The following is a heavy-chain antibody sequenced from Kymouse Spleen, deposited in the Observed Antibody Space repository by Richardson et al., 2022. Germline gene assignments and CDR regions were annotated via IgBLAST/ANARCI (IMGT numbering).Heavy chain of an antibody. V-gene: IGHV3-7*01. Sequence: EVQLVESGGGLVQPGGSLRLSCAASGFTFSSYWMSWVRQAPGKGLEWVANIKQDGSEKYYVDSVKGRFTISRDNAKNSLYLQMNSLRAEDTAVYYCARESDIAAAGTSPYFQHWGQGTLVTVSS. CDR1: GFTFSSYW. CDR2: IKQDGSEK. J-gene: IGHJ1*01. CDR3: ARESDIAAAGTSPYFQH. D-gene: IGHD6-13*01.